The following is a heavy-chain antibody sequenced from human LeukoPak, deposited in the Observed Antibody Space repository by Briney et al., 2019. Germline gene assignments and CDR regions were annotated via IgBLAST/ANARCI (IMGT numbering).Heavy chain of an antibody. D-gene: IGHD3-10*01. CDR1: GFTVSSNY. J-gene: IGHJ4*02. CDR3: ARLRFGELVFDY. V-gene: IGHV3-53*01. Sequence: GGSLRLSCAASGFTVSSNYMSWVRQAPGKGLEWVSVIYSGGSTYYADSVKGRFTISRDNSKNTLYLQMNSLRAEDTAVYYCARLRFGELVFDYWGQGPLVTVSS. CDR2: IYSGGST.